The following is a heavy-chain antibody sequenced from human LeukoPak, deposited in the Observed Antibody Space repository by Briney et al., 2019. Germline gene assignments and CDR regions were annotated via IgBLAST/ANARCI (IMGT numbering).Heavy chain of an antibody. V-gene: IGHV1-3*01. CDR2: INAGNGNT. CDR3: ARAVSGYDLTYNWFDP. CDR1: GYTFTSYA. D-gene: IGHD5-12*01. Sequence: GASVKVSCKASGYTFTSYAMHWVRQTPGQRLEWMGWINAGNGNTKYSQKFQGRVTITADESTSTAYMELSSLRSEDTAVYYCARAVSGYDLTYNWFDPWGQGTLVTVSS. J-gene: IGHJ5*02.